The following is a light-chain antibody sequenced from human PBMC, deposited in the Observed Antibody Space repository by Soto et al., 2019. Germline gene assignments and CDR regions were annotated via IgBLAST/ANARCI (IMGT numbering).Light chain of an antibody. V-gene: IGKV3-11*01. Sequence: EIVWTQSPATLSLSPGERATLSCRASPSVTNFLAWYQQKPGQAPRLLIYGAFNRATGIPARFSGSGSGTDLTLTISSLEPEDSAIYYCQQRNIWPPVTFGQGTRLEIK. CDR3: QQRNIWPPVT. J-gene: IGKJ5*01. CDR2: GAF. CDR1: PSVTNF.